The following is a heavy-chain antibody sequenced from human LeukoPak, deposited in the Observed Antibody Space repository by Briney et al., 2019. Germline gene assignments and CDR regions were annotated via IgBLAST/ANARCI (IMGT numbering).Heavy chain of an antibody. CDR3: AKEANYYGSGGTNNWSDP. V-gene: IGHV3-23*01. CDR2: ISGSGGST. J-gene: IGHJ5*02. Sequence: GGSLRLSCAASGFTFSSYAMSWVRQAPGKGLEWVSAISGSGGSTYYADSVKGRFTISRDNSKNTLYLQMNSLRAEDTVVYYCAKEANYYGSGGTNNWSDPWGQGTLVTVSS. D-gene: IGHD3-10*01. CDR1: GFTFSSYA.